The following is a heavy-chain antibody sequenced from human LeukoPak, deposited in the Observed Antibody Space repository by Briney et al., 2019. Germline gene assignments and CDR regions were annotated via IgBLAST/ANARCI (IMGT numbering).Heavy chain of an antibody. Sequence: ASVKVSCKASGYTFTGYYMHWVRQAPGQGLEWMGRINPNSGGTNYAQKFQGRVTMTRDTSISTAYMELSRLGSDDMAVYYCFGWELPYYFDYWGQGTLVTVSS. CDR2: INPNSGGT. CDR3: FGWELPYYFDY. J-gene: IGHJ4*02. D-gene: IGHD1-26*01. CDR1: GYTFTGYY. V-gene: IGHV1-2*06.